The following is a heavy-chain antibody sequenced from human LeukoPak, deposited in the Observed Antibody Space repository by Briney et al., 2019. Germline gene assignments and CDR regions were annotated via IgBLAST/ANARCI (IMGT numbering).Heavy chain of an antibody. CDR3: AKDGQQLILWFDP. V-gene: IGHV3-23*01. CDR2: ISGSGGST. Sequence: GGTLRLSCAASGFTFSSHVMRWVRQAPGKGVGWVSAISGSGGSTYYADYVKGRFTISRDDYKNTLYLQMNSLRAEDTAVYYCAKDGQQLILWFDPWGQGTLVTVSS. CDR1: GFTFSSHV. D-gene: IGHD6-13*01. J-gene: IGHJ5*02.